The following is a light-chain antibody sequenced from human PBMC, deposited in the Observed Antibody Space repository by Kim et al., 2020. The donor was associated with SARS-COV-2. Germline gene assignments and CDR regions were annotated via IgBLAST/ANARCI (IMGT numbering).Light chain of an antibody. Sequence: EIVLTQSPGTLSLSPGERAILSCRASQSVSSSYLAWYQQKPGQAPRLLIYGASSRASGIPDRFSGSGSGTDFTLTISRLEPADFAVYHCQQYASLPGTFGQGTKVDIK. J-gene: IGKJ1*01. CDR3: QQYASLPGT. CDR1: QSVSSSY. CDR2: GAS. V-gene: IGKV3-20*01.